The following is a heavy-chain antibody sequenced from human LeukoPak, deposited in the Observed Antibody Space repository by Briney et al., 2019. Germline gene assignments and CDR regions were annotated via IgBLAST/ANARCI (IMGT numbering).Heavy chain of an antibody. Sequence: GGSLRLSCVASGFTFSYYSMNWARQAPGKGLEWISYIRSRDGTVSYADSVKGRITISTDTAKSSLFLQMNGLSADDAAVYYCVRDHALAFDIWGQGEKVTGSS. J-gene: IGHJ3*02. V-gene: IGHV3-48*01. CDR1: GFTFSYYS. CDR3: VRDHALAFDI. CDR2: IRSRDGTV.